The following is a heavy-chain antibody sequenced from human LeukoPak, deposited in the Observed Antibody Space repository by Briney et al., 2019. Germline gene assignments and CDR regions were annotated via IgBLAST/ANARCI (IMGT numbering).Heavy chain of an antibody. CDR3: ARDLDYLDY. CDR2: IKQDGSEK. CDR1: GFTFSSYW. J-gene: IGHJ4*02. Sequence: PGGSLRLSCVASGFTFSSYWMSWVRQAPGKGLEWVANIKQDGSEKYYVDSVKGRFTISRDNAKNSLYLQMNSLRAEDTAVYYCARDLDYLDYWGQGTLVTVSS. V-gene: IGHV3-7*04.